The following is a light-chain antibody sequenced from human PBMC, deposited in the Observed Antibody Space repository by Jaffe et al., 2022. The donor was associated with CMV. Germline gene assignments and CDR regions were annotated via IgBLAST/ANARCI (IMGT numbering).Light chain of an antibody. CDR1: SSDVGNYNL. CDR3: CSYAGSSTLV. J-gene: IGLJ2*01. V-gene: IGLV2-23*02. Sequence: QSALTQPASVSGSPGQSITISCTGTSSDVGNYNLVSWYQQHPGKVPKVMIYEVSKRPSGVSNRFSGSKSGNTASLTISGLQAEDESDYYCCSYAGSSTLVFGGGTKLTVL. CDR2: EVS.